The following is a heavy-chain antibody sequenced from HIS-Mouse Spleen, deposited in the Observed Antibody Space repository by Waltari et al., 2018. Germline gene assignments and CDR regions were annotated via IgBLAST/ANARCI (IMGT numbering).Heavy chain of an antibody. CDR3: AREIPYSSSWYDWYFDL. CDR2: IYYSGST. Sequence: QLQLQESGPGLVKPSETLSLTCPVPGGSISSSSYYWGWIRQPPGKGLEWIGRIYYSGSTYYNPSLKSRVTISVDTSKNQFSLKLSSVTAADTAVYYCAREIPYSSSWYDWYFDLWGRGTLVTVSS. J-gene: IGHJ2*01. D-gene: IGHD6-13*01. CDR1: GGSISSSSYY. V-gene: IGHV4-39*07.